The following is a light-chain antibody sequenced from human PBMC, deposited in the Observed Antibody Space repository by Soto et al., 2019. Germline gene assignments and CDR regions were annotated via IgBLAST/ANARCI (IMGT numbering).Light chain of an antibody. CDR3: QQYHNWPPIT. J-gene: IGKJ5*01. Sequence: EIVLTQSPGTLSLSPGERATLSCRASQSVGSRQLAWYQQKPGQAPRLLIYDASTRATGVPASFSGWGSGTEFTLTISSLQYEDFAVYYCQQYHNWPPITFGQGTRLEIK. CDR1: QSVGSRQ. V-gene: IGKV3-15*01. CDR2: DAS.